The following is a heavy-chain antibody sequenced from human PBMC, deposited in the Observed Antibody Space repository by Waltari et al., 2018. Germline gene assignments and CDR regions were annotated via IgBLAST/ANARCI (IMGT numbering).Heavy chain of an antibody. Sequence: QLQLQESGPGLVKPSETLSLTCTVPGGSISSSSSYWGWLRQPPGKGLEWIGSIYYSGSTYYNPSLKSRVTISVDTSKNQFSLKLSSVTAADTAVYYCARDGDSSGYYYFDYWGQGTLVTVSS. CDR2: IYYSGST. J-gene: IGHJ4*02. CDR3: ARDGDSSGYYYFDY. V-gene: IGHV4-39*02. D-gene: IGHD3-22*01. CDR1: GGSISSSSSY.